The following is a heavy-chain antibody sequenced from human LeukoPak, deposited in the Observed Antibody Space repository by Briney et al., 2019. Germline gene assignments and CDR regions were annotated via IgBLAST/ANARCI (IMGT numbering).Heavy chain of an antibody. D-gene: IGHD3-10*01. CDR2: ISGSGGST. Sequence: GGSLRLSCAASGFTFSSYAMTWVRQAPGKGLEWVSAISGSGGSTYYADSVKGRFTISRDNAKNSLYLQMNSLRAEDTAVYYCARDIVSVKWFGEPTDAFDIWGQGTMVTVSS. V-gene: IGHV3-23*01. CDR3: ARDIVSVKWFGEPTDAFDI. J-gene: IGHJ3*02. CDR1: GFTFSSYA.